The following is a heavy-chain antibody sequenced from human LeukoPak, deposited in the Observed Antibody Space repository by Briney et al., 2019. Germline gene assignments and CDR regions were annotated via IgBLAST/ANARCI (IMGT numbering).Heavy chain of an antibody. J-gene: IGHJ4*02. Sequence: GESLKSSCKGSGYKFTNYWIAWVRQMPGQGLEWLGIIYPRDSDTRYSPSFQGQVTISVDASIDTAYLQWSSVRASDTAMYYCARLLAVPYYINYWGQGTLVTVSS. CDR1: GYKFTNYW. D-gene: IGHD6-19*01. CDR2: IYPRDSDT. CDR3: ARLLAVPYYINY. V-gene: IGHV5-51*01.